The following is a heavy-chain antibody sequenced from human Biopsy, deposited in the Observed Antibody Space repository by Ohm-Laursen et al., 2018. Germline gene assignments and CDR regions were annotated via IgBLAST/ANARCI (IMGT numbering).Heavy chain of an antibody. D-gene: IGHD4-23*01. CDR3: ARDTRWSPYGMDV. CDR2: ISPSGATT. V-gene: IGHV1-46*01. Sequence: GSSVKVSCKASGNTFATYHIHWVRQAPGQGLEWMGVISPSGATTSFSQKFQGRFTISRDNAKKSLYLQMNSLRAEDTAVYYCARDTRWSPYGMDVWGQGTTVTVSS. CDR1: GNTFATYH. J-gene: IGHJ6*02.